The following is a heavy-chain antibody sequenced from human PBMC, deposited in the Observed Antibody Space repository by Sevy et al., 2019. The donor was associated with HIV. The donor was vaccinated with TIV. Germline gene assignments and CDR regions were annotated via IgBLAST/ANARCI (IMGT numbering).Heavy chain of an antibody. V-gene: IGHV3-48*03. CDR1: GFMFSSYD. D-gene: IGHD4-17*01. CDR2: ISSTGSTL. Sequence: GGSLRLSCAASGFMFSSYDMNWVRQAPGKGLEWGSYISSTGSTLNYADSVRGRFTISRDNAKNSVFLQMNSLRAEDTACYYCARDLPPSATTVAHFDYWGQGSLVTVSS. J-gene: IGHJ4*02. CDR3: ARDLPPSATTVAHFDY.